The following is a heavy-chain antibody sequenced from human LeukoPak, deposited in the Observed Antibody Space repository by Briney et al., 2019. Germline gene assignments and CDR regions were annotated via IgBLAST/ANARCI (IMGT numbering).Heavy chain of an antibody. J-gene: IGHJ4*02. D-gene: IGHD1-1*01. CDR1: GYTFTRFG. CDR3: VTGDDFDY. V-gene: IGHV1-18*01. Sequence: ASVKVSCRPSGYTFTRFGITWVRQAPGQGLEWMGWISTYNGNTDYAQKLQGRVTVTTDTSTNTAYMELRSLRSDDTAMYYCVTGDDFDYWGQGTLVTVSS. CDR2: ISTYNGNT.